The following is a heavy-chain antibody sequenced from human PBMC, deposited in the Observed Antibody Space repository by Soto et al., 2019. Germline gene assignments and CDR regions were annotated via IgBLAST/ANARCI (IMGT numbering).Heavy chain of an antibody. Sequence: QVQLVESGGGVVQPGGSLRLSCAASGFTFSSYAMHWVRQAPGKGLEWVAVISYDGSNKYYADSVKGRFTISRDNSKNKMYLQMNSLRAEDTAVYYCARDRGGEGIAVAGTLDYWGQGTLVTVSS. CDR3: ARDRGGEGIAVAGTLDY. CDR1: GFTFSSYA. D-gene: IGHD6-19*01. CDR2: ISYDGSNK. V-gene: IGHV3-30-3*01. J-gene: IGHJ4*02.